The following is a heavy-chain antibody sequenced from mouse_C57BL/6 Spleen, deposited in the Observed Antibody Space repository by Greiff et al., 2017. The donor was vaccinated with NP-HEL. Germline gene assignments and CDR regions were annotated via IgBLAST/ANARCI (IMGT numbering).Heavy chain of an antibody. CDR1: GYAFSSYW. V-gene: IGHV1-80*01. Sequence: QVQLQQSGAELVKPGASVKISCKASGYAFSSYWMNWVKQRPGKGLEWIGQIYPGDGDTNYNGKFKGKATLTADKSSSTAYMQLSSLTSEDSAVYFCARLEITTGVEYFDYWGQGTTLTVSS. J-gene: IGHJ2*01. CDR2: IYPGDGDT. D-gene: IGHD1-1*01. CDR3: ARLEITTGVEYFDY.